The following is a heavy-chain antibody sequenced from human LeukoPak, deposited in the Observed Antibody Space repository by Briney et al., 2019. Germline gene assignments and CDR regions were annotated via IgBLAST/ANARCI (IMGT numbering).Heavy chain of an antibody. CDR1: GYTFTSYG. CDR3: AREVHLGLLWFGELEEGNWFDP. D-gene: IGHD3-10*01. CDR2: ISAYNGNT. V-gene: IGHV1-18*01. Sequence: ASVKVSCKASGYTFTSYGISWVRQAPGQGLEWMGWISAYNGNTNYAQKLQGRVTITRDTSASTAYMELSSLRSEDTAVYYCAREVHLGLLWFGELEEGNWFDPWGQGTLVTVSS. J-gene: IGHJ5*02.